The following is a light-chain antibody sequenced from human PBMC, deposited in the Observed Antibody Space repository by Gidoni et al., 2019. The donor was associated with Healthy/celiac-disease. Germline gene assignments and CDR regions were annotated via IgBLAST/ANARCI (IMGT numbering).Light chain of an antibody. Sequence: DIQMTQSPSSLSASVGDRVPITCRASQSISSYLNWYQQKPGKAPKLLIYAASSLQSGVPSRFSGSGSGTDFTLTISSLQPEDFATYYCQQSYSTLMYTFXQXTKLXIK. CDR3: QQSYSTLMYT. CDR2: AAS. V-gene: IGKV1-39*01. J-gene: IGKJ2*01. CDR1: QSISSY.